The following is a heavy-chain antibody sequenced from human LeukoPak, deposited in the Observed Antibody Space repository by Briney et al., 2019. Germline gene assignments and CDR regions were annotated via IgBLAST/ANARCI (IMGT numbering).Heavy chain of an antibody. CDR2: IYYSGST. CDR1: GGSISSGGYS. V-gene: IGHV4-61*08. Sequence: SETLSLTCAVSGGSISSGGYSWSWIRQPPGKGLEWIGYIYYSGSTNYSPSLKSRVTISVDTSKNQFSLKLSSVTAADTAVYYCARHGRGSVYDAFDIWGQGTMVTVSS. D-gene: IGHD5/OR15-5a*01. J-gene: IGHJ3*02. CDR3: ARHGRGSVYDAFDI.